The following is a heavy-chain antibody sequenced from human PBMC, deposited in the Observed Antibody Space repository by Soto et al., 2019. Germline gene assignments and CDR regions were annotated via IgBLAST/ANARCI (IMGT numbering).Heavy chain of an antibody. CDR2: ISYDGSNK. CDR3: ANQPYYFDY. CDR1: GFTFSSYA. V-gene: IGHV3-30-3*01. Sequence: GGSLRLSCAASGFTFSSYAMHWVRQAPGKGLEWVAVISYDGSNKYYADSVKGRFTISRDNSKNTLYLQMNSLRAEDTAVYYCANQPYYFDYWGQGTLVTVSS. J-gene: IGHJ4*02.